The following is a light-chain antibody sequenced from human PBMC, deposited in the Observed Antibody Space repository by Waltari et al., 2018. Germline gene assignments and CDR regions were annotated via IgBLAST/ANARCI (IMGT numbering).Light chain of an antibody. CDR2: GVT. CDR1: SRARNFNL. CDR3: SLSGGINNFVV. Sequence: QSALTQPPSASGSPGQSATISCTCPSRARNFNLAPWYQQHPGKAPQILIYGVTKRPSGVPDRFSGSKSGNTASLTVSGLQVEDEAHYYCSLSGGINNFVVFGGGTKLTVL. V-gene: IGLV2-8*01. J-gene: IGLJ2*01.